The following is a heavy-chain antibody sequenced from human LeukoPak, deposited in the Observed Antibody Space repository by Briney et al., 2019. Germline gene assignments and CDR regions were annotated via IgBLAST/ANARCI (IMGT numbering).Heavy chain of an antibody. CDR2: INPNSGGT. V-gene: IGHV1-2*02. J-gene: IGHJ4*02. D-gene: IGHD6-13*01. CDR1: GYSLITYG. Sequence: ASVKVSCKAAGYSLITYGISWVRQAPGQGLEWMGWINPNSGGTNYAQKFQGRVTMTRDTSISTAYMELSRLRSDDTAVYYCARGIAAAGEFDYWGQGTLVTVSS. CDR3: ARGIAAAGEFDY.